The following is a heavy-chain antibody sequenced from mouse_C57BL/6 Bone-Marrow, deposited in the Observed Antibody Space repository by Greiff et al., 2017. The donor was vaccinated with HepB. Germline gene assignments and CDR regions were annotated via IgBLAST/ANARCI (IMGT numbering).Heavy chain of an antibody. CDR2: IYTRDGST. D-gene: IGHD2-5*01. J-gene: IGHJ4*01. CDR3: ARNLGFYSNYDDAMDY. V-gene: IGHV1-85*01. Sequence: QVQLQQSGPELVKPGASVKLSCKASGYTFTSYDINWVRQRPGQGLEWIGWIYTRDGSTKYNEKFKGEATLTVDTSSSTAYMELHSLTSEDSAVYYCARNLGFYSNYDDAMDYWGQGTSVTVSS. CDR1: GYTFTSYD.